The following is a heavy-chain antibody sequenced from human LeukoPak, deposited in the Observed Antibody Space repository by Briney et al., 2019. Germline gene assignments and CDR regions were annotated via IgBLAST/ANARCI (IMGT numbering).Heavy chain of an antibody. D-gene: IGHD5-24*01. CDR1: GFTFSSHS. Sequence: PGGSLRLSCAASGFTFSSHSMRWVRQAPGKGLECVATIGLDGAQKDFVDSVKGRFTLSRDNAKNSLFLEMNRLRVEYTAVYYCARWRGLQSEFDCWGQGTLVTVSS. V-gene: IGHV3-7*01. CDR2: IGLDGAQK. J-gene: IGHJ4*02. CDR3: ARWRGLQSEFDC.